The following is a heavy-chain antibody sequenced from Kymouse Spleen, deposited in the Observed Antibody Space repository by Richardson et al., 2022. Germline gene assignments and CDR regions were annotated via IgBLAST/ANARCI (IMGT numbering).Heavy chain of an antibody. CDR1: GFTFSSYS. V-gene: IGHV3-21*03. CDR3: ARDQELELLFDY. D-gene: IGHD1-7*01. J-gene: IGHJ4*02. Sequence: EVQLVESGGGLVKPGGSLRLSCAASGFTFSSYSMNWVRQAPGKGLEWVSSISSSSSYIYYADSVKGRFTISRDNAKNSLYLQMNSLRAEDTAVYYCARDQELELLFDYWGQGTLVTVSS. CDR2: ISSSSSYI.